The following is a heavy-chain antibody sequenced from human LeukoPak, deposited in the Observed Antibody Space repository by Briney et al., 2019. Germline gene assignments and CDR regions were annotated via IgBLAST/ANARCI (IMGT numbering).Heavy chain of an antibody. CDR2: ISGSGGST. CDR1: GFTFSSYA. V-gene: IGHV3-23*01. J-gene: IGHJ4*02. Sequence: GSLRLSCAASGFTFSSYAMSWVRQAPGKGLGWVSAISGSGGSTYYADSVKGRFTISRDNPKNTLYLQMNSLRAEDTAVYYCAKGAVVVPAANKHSGYFDYWGQGTLVTVSS. D-gene: IGHD2-2*01. CDR3: AKGAVVVPAANKHSGYFDY.